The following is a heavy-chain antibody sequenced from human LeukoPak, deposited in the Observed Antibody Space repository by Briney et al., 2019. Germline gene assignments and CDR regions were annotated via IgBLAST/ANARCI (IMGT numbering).Heavy chain of an antibody. D-gene: IGHD6-19*01. J-gene: IGHJ4*02. CDR3: ARDTTVASGMQY. V-gene: IGHV4-59*01. Sequence: SETLSLTCTVSGGSISTFSWSWIRQFPGKGLEWIGSIYVKSTNYNPSLKSRVAISVDTSKNQFSLRLDSVTTADTAVYYCARDTTVASGMQYWGQGTLVTVSS. CDR1: GGSISTFS. CDR2: IYVKST.